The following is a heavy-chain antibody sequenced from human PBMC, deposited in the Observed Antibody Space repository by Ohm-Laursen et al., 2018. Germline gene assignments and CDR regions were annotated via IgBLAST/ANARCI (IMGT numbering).Heavy chain of an antibody. CDR1: GGTFSSYT. V-gene: IGHV1-69*02. D-gene: IGHD2-2*01. CDR2: IIPILGIA. CDR3: LVVPAAIIAFDI. J-gene: IGHJ3*02. Sequence: SVKVSCKASGGTFSSYTISWVRQAPGQGLEWMGRIIPILGIANYAQKFQGRVTITADKSTSTAYMELSSLRSEDTAVYYCLVVPAAIIAFDIWGQGTMVTVSS.